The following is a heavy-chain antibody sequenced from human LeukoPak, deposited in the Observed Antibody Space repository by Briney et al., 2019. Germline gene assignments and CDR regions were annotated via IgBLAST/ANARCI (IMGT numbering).Heavy chain of an antibody. CDR1: GFTFSSYA. V-gene: IGHV3-23*01. J-gene: IGHJ5*02. D-gene: IGHD3-3*01. Sequence: QPGGSLRLSCAASGFTFSSYAMSWVRQAPGKGLEWVSAISGSGGSTYYADSVKGRFTISRDNAKNSLYLQMNSLRAEDTAVYYCARDTPGSNGNLIFGVVRYNWFDPWGQGTLVTVSS. CDR3: ARDTPGSNGNLIFGVVRYNWFDP. CDR2: ISGSGGST.